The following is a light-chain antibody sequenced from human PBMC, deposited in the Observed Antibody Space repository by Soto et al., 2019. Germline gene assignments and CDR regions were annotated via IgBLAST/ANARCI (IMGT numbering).Light chain of an antibody. Sequence: QSALTQPASVSGSPGQSITISCTGTSSDVGAYNYVSWYQQHPGKAPKLMIYEVNNRPSGVSNRFSGSKSGNTASLAISGLQPEDEADYYCSSYTTSSVLFGGGTQLTVL. CDR1: SSDVGAYNY. J-gene: IGLJ2*01. CDR3: SSYTTSSVL. CDR2: EVN. V-gene: IGLV2-14*01.